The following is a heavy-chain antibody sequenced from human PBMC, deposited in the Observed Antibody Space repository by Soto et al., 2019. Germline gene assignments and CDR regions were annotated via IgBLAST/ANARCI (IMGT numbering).Heavy chain of an antibody. CDR2: IVVGSGNT. CDR3: AAGYGGPHPFDN. J-gene: IGHJ3*02. V-gene: IGHV1-58*01. CDR1: GFTFTSSA. Sequence: ASVKVSCKASGFTFTSSAVQWVRQARGQRLEWIGWIVVGSGNTNYAQKFQERVTITRDMSTSPAYMELSSLRSEDTAVYYCAAGYGGPHPFDNWGQGTMVTVSS. D-gene: IGHD4-17*01.